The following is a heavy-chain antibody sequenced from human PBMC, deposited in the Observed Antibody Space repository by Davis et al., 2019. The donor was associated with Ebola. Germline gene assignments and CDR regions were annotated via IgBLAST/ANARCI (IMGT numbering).Heavy chain of an antibody. D-gene: IGHD7-27*01. CDR2: IVVGNGNT. J-gene: IGHJ5*02. Sequence: SVKVSCKPSGFTFTRSAVQWVRQARGQLLESIGWIVVGNGNTNYAQKFRERVTITRDMSTSTAYMELSSLRSEEPALYYCGAGGTGGADNWFDPWGQGTLVTVSS. CDR3: GAGGTGGADNWFDP. CDR1: GFTFTRSA. V-gene: IGHV1-58*01.